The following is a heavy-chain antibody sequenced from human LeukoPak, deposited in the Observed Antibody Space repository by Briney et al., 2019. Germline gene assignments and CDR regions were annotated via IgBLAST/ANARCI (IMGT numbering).Heavy chain of an antibody. J-gene: IGHJ4*02. CDR2: IYYSGST. Sequence: SETLSLTCTVSGGSISSSSYYWGWIRQPPGKGLEWIGSIYYSGSTNYNPSLKSRVTISVDKSKNQFSLKLSSVTAADTAVYYCARGSGVAARPVDYWGQGTLVTVSS. CDR3: ARGSGVAARPVDY. V-gene: IGHV4-39*07. CDR1: GGSISSSSYY. D-gene: IGHD6-6*01.